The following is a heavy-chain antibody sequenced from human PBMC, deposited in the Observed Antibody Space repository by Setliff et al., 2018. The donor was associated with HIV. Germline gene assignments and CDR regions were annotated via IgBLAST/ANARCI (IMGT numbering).Heavy chain of an antibody. D-gene: IGHD3-10*01. CDR3: ARGSESLTYFDN. CDR1: GFSLSPRGMS. V-gene: IGHV2-70*11. CDR2: IDWDDAK. J-gene: IGHJ4*02. Sequence: GSGPTLVNPTQTLTPTCTFSGFSLSPRGMSVSWIRQPPGKALEWLARIDWDDAKYYSTSLKTRLTISKDTSKNQVVLTMTNMDPVDTATYYCARGSESLTYFDNLGPGTLVTVSS.